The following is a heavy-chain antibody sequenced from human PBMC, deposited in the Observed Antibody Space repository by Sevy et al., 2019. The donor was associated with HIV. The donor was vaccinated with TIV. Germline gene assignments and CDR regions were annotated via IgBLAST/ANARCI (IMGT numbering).Heavy chain of an antibody. V-gene: IGHV3-11*01. CDR1: GFTFSDYY. J-gene: IGHJ4*02. D-gene: IGHD2-21*01. Sequence: GGSLRLSCAASGFTFSDYYMSWIRQAPGKGLEWVSYISSSGSTIYYAGSVKGRFTISRDNAKNSLYLQMNSLRAEDTAVYYCARVTYCGGDCFYFDYWGQGTLVTVSS. CDR2: ISSSGSTI. CDR3: ARVTYCGGDCFYFDY.